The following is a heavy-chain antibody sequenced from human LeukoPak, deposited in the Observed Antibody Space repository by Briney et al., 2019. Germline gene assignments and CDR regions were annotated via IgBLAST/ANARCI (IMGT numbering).Heavy chain of an antibody. D-gene: IGHD5-24*01. CDR1: GFTFSSCS. CDR3: AKDIQLST. CDR2: IGASGEST. V-gene: IGHV3-23*01. J-gene: IGHJ3*01. Sequence: GGSLRLSCGASGFTFSSCSMNWVRQAPGKGLEWVSLIGASGESTYYADSVKGRFTISRDNSKNTLSLQMNSLRVEDTAMYFCAKDIQLSTWGLGTMVTVSS.